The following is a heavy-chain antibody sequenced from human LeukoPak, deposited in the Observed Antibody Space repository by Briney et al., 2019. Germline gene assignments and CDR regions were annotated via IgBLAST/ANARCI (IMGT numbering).Heavy chain of an antibody. J-gene: IGHJ4*02. CDR2: IRYDGSNK. Sequence: GSLRLSCAASGFTFSSYGMHWVRQAPGKGLEWVAFIRYDGSNKYYADSVKGRFTISRDNSKNTLYLQMNSLRAEDTAVYYCAKGSSTSCYHRFEPCGFDYWGQGTLVTVSS. CDR1: GFTFSSYG. V-gene: IGHV3-30*02. CDR3: AKGSSTSCYHRFEPCGFDY. D-gene: IGHD2-2*01.